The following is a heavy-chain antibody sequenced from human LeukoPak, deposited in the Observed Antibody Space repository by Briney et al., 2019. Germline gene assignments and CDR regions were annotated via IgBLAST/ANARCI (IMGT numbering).Heavy chain of an antibody. J-gene: IGHJ5*02. V-gene: IGHV3-20*04. CDR3: ARAYDFWSGYYPSYWFDP. Sequence: GGSLRLSCAASGFTFDDYGMSWVRQAPGKGLEWVSGINWNGGSTGYADSVKGRFTISRDNAKNSLYLQMNSLRAEDTALYYCARAYDFWSGYYPSYWFDPWGQGTLVTVS. D-gene: IGHD3-3*01. CDR2: INWNGGST. CDR1: GFTFDDYG.